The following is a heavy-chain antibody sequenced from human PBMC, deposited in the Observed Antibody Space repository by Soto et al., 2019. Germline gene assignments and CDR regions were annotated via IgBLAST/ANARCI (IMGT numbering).Heavy chain of an antibody. CDR3: ATGTALTTFHGCDP. J-gene: IGHJ5*02. V-gene: IGHV4-39*01. D-gene: IGHD2-21*02. Sequence: QLQLQASGPGLVKPSETLSLTCTVSGGSISSNGYYWSWIRQPPGKGLEWIGTIYYSGNTYYNPSLTNRASVSGGTSETQVSLKLNSVTAAATGVYYCATGTALTTFHGCDPWGQGTLVTVSS. CDR1: GGSISSNGYY. CDR2: IYYSGNT.